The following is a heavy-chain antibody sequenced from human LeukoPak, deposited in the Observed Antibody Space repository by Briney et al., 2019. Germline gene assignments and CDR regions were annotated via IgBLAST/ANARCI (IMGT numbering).Heavy chain of an antibody. Sequence: GGSLRLSCAASGFTFSSYAMSWVPQAPGKGLEWVSAISGSGGSTYYADSVKGRFTISRDNSKNTLYLHMNSLRAEDTAVYYCAKALSYGSGPYYFDYWGQGTLVTVSS. D-gene: IGHD3-10*01. V-gene: IGHV3-23*01. CDR3: AKALSYGSGPYYFDY. CDR1: GFTFSSYA. CDR2: ISGSGGST. J-gene: IGHJ4*02.